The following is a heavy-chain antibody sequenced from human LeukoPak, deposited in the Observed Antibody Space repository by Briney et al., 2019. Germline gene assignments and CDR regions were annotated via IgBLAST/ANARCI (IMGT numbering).Heavy chain of an antibody. CDR2: INPNSGGT. D-gene: IGHD6-19*01. CDR1: GYSFTLSY. Sequence: ASVNVSYKASGYSFTLSYMLWVRQAPAQGLEWMGWINPNSGGTHYAQKFQGRVTMTRQTYISTAYMELSRLRSDETAEYCCARVAAIVVAGAVTDYFDYWGQGTLVTVSS. V-gene: IGHV1-2*02. J-gene: IGHJ4*02. CDR3: ARVAAIVVAGAVTDYFDY.